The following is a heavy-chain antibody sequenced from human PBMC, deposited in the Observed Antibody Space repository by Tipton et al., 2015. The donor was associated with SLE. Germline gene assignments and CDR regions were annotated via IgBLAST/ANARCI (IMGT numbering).Heavy chain of an antibody. CDR3: ARCTRDYNWYCEL. CDR2: IYYTGHT. CDR1: GGSITSSGHY. V-gene: IGHV4-31*11. D-gene: IGHD4-11*01. Sequence: TLSLTCAVSGGSITSSGHYWIWIRQHPGKGLELIGYIYYTGHTYYNPSLESRVAISVDTSKNQFSLNLNSVTAADTALYFCARCTRDYNWYCELWGRDSLVTISS. J-gene: IGHJ2*01.